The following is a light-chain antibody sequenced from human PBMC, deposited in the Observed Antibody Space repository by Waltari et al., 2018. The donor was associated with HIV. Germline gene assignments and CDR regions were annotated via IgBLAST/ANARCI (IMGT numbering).Light chain of an antibody. CDR3: ALWDDSLNGVL. CDR2: SNK. CDR1: SSNIGRNT. Sequence: QSELSQPPSASGTPGQRVAISCSGSSSNIGRNTVNWYQQLPGTAPKLLIYSNKPPPSGVPDRFSGSKSGTSASLASTGLQSEDEADYYCALWDDSLNGVLFGGGTKLTVL. V-gene: IGLV1-44*01. J-gene: IGLJ2*01.